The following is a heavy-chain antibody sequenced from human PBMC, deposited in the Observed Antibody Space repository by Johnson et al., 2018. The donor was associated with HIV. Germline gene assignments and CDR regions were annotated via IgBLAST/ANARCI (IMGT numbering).Heavy chain of an antibody. CDR3: ARDQAPWGDDAFDI. Sequence: SSYWMSWVRPAPGKGLEWVANTQQDGSAKHYVDSVEGRFTISRDNAKNSLYLQMDSLRVEDTAVYYCARDQAPWGDDAFDIWGQGTMVIVSS. D-gene: IGHD3-16*01. V-gene: IGHV3-7*01. CDR1: SSYW. J-gene: IGHJ3*02. CDR2: TQQDGSAK.